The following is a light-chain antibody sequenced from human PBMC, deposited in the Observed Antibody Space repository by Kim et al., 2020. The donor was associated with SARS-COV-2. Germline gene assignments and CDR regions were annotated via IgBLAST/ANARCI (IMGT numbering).Light chain of an antibody. CDR3: LLSYSGPRV. CDR1: TGAVTSGHY. Sequence: PGGTVTLTCGSSTGAVTSGHYPHWFQQKRGHAPPALIYDTPTTRTWTPARFSGSLLGGKAALTLSGAQAEAEAEYYCLLSYSGPRVFGGGTQLTVL. CDR2: DTP. J-gene: IGLJ2*01. V-gene: IGLV7-46*01.